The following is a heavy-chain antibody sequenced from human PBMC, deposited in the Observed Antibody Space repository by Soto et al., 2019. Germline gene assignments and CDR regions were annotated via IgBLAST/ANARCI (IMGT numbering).Heavy chain of an antibody. Sequence: QVQLVQSGAEVKKPGSSVKVSCKASGGTFSSYAISWVRQAPGQGLEWMGGIIPIFGTANYAQKFQGRVTITADEATSTAYRELSRLRSEDTAVYYCARGSRYMVVAATDIHYWGQGTLVTVST. V-gene: IGHV1-69*01. CDR2: IIPIFGTA. CDR1: GGTFSSYA. J-gene: IGHJ4*02. CDR3: ARGSRYMVVAATDIHY. D-gene: IGHD2-15*01.